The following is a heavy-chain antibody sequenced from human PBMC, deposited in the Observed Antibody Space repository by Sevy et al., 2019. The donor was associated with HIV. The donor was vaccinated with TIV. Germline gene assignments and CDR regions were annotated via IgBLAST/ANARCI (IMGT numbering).Heavy chain of an antibody. CDR2: ISYDGSNK. CDR3: AKEARIYYYDSSGFRYYFDY. V-gene: IGHV3-30*18. J-gene: IGHJ4*02. D-gene: IGHD3-22*01. Sequence: GGSLRLSCAASGFTFSSYGMHWVRQAPGKGLEWEAVISYDGSNKYYADSVKGRFTISRDNSKNTLYLQMNSLRAEDTAVYYCAKEARIYYYDSSGFRYYFDYWGQGTLVTVSS. CDR1: GFTFSSYG.